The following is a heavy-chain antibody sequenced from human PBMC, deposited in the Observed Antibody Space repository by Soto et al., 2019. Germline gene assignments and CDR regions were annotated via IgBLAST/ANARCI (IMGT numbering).Heavy chain of an antibody. D-gene: IGHD6-13*01. J-gene: IGHJ4*02. CDR3: ASRLDPSSSWYFYDY. CDR1: GFIFDDYA. V-gene: IGHV3-9*01. Sequence: GGSLRLSCAASGFIFDDYAMHWVRQAPGKGLEWVSGISWNSVNIAYADSVKGRFTVSRDNAKDTLYLQMNSLRAEDTAVYYCASRLDPSSSWYFYDYWGQGTLVTVSS. CDR2: ISWNSVNI.